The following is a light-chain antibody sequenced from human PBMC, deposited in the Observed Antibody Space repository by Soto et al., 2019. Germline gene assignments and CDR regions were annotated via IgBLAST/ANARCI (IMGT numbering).Light chain of an antibody. Sequence: EIVLTQSPGTLSLSPGERATLSCRASQSVSSSYLAWYQQKPGQAPRLLIYDASSRATGIPDRFSGSGSGTDFTFTISRLEPEDFAVYYCQQYGSSPIFPFGPGTKVDIK. J-gene: IGKJ3*01. CDR2: DAS. CDR3: QQYGSSPIFP. V-gene: IGKV3-20*01. CDR1: QSVSSSY.